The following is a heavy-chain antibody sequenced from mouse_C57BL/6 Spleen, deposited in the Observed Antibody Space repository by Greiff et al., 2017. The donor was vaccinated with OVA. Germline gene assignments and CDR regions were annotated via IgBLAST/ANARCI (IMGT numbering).Heavy chain of an antibody. J-gene: IGHJ4*01. V-gene: IGHV1-69*01. D-gene: IGHD1-1*01. CDR3: ARFDYGKAMDY. Sequence: QVQLQQPGAELVMPGASVKLSCKASGYTFPSYWMHWVKQRPGQGLEWIGEIDPSDSYTNYNQKFKGKSTLTVDKSSSTAYMQLSSLTSEDSAVYYCARFDYGKAMDYWGQGTSVTVSS. CDR2: IDPSDSYT. CDR1: GYTFPSYW.